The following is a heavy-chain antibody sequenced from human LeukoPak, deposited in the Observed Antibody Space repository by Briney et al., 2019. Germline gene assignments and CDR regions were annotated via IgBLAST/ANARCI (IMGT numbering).Heavy chain of an antibody. V-gene: IGHV4-30-4*01. CDR2: IYYSGST. CDR3: ARAPMIVVGEEYYFDY. D-gene: IGHD3-22*01. CDR1: GVSISSGDYY. Sequence: SETLSLTCTVSGVSISSGDYYWSWIRQPPGKGLEWIGYIYYSGSTYYNPSLKSRVTISVDTSKNQFSLKLSSVTAADTAVYYCARAPMIVVGEEYYFDYWGQGTLVTVSS. J-gene: IGHJ4*02.